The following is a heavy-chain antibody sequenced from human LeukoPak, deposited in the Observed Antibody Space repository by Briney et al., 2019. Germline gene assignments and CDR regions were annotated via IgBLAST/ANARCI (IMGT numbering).Heavy chain of an antibody. J-gene: IGHJ4*02. CDR2: ISSSSSYI. CDR1: GFTLSIYA. V-gene: IGHV3-21*01. D-gene: IGHD2/OR15-2a*01. CDR3: ARDSRVDY. Sequence: PGGSLRLSCAASGFTLSIYAMSWVRQAPGKGLEWVSSISSSSSYIYYADSVKGRFTISRDNAKNSLYLQMNSLRAEDTAVYYCARDSRVDYWGQGTLVTVSS.